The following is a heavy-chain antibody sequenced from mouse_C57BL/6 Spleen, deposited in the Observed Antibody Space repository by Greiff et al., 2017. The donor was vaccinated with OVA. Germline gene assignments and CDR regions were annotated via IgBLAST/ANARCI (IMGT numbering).Heavy chain of an antibody. CDR3: TGGLGVYAMDY. CDR1: GYTFTDYE. V-gene: IGHV1-15*01. J-gene: IGHJ4*01. Sequence: QVQLQQSGAELVRPGASVTLSCKASGYTFTDYEMHWVKQTPVHGLEWIGAIDPETGGTAYNQKFKGKAILTADKSSSTAYMELRSLTSEDSAVYDCTGGLGVYAMDYWGQGTSVTVSS. D-gene: IGHD2-4*01. CDR2: IDPETGGT.